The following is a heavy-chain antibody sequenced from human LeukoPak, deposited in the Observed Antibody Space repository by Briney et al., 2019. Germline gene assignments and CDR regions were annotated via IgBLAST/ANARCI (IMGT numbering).Heavy chain of an antibody. CDR3: ARGYYDSSAIPAY. J-gene: IGHJ4*02. D-gene: IGHD3-22*01. V-gene: IGHV3-74*01. CDR2: INSDGSST. CDR1: GFTFSSYW. Sequence: PGGSLRLSCAASGFTFSSYWMHWVRQAPGKGLVWVPRINSDGSSTSYADSVKGRFTISRDNAKNTLYLQMNSLRAEDTAVYYCARGYYDSSAIPAYWGQGTLVTVSS.